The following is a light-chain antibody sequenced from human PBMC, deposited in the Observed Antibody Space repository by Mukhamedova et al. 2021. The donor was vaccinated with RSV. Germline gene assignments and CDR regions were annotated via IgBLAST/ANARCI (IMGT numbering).Light chain of an antibody. CDR2: AVS. J-gene: IGKJ1*01. V-gene: IGKV1-39*01. Sequence: WYQRRVHGNAPELLLYAVSNLHTGVPARFSGSVSGTGFTLTISSLQPEDFATYFCQQSYTPPWTFGRGTTVEI. CDR3: QQSYTPPWT.